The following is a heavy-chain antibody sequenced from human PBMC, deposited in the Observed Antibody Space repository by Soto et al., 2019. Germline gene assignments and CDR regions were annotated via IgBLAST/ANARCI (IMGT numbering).Heavy chain of an antibody. Sequence: SVKVSCKASGGTFSSYAISWVRQAPGQGLEWMGGIIPIFGTANYAQKFQGRVTITADKSTSTAYMELSSLRSEDTAVYYCAIERQDCSGGSCYYGTDVWGQGTTVTVSS. CDR3: AIERQDCSGGSCYYGTDV. CDR2: IIPIFGTA. V-gene: IGHV1-69*06. D-gene: IGHD2-15*01. J-gene: IGHJ6*02. CDR1: GGTFSSYA.